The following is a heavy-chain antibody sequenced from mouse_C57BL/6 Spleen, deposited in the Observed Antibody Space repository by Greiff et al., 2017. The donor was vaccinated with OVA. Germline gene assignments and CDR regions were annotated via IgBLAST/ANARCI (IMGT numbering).Heavy chain of an antibody. J-gene: IGHJ4*01. CDR3: ARGDGYGGRGGDYYAMDY. V-gene: IGHV3-6*01. CDR1: GYSITSGYY. CDR2: ISYDGSN. Sequence: EVKVEESGPGLVKPSQSLSLTCSVTGYSITSGYYWNWIRQFPGNKLEWMGYISYDGSNNYNPSLKNRISITRDTSKNQFFLKLNSVTTEDTATYYCARGDGYGGRGGDYYAMDYWGQGTSVTVSS. D-gene: IGHD2-3*01.